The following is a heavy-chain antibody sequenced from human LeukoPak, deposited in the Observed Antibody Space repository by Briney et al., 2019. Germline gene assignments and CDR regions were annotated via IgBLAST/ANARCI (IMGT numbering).Heavy chain of an antibody. CDR2: ISGSGGST. CDR1: GFTFSSYA. Sequence: GGSLRLSCAASGFTFSSYAMSWVRQAPGKGLEWVSAISGSGGSTYYADSVKGRFTISRDNSKNTLYLQMNSLRAEDTAVYYCAKDNYYDSSGLYTDYWGQGTLVTASS. J-gene: IGHJ4*02. CDR3: AKDNYYDSSGLYTDY. V-gene: IGHV3-23*01. D-gene: IGHD3-22*01.